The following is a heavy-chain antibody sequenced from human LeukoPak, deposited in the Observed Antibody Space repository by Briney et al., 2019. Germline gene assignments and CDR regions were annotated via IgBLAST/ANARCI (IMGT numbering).Heavy chain of an antibody. CDR1: GFTFSGYW. CDR2: INGDGGTT. Sequence: GGSLRLSCAAAGFTFSGYWMSWVRQAPGEGLVWVSRINGDGGTTNYAESVKGRVTLSTDNATSTLYLQMNRLGDKDAAVYYCVRGGCGWYFLDYWGQGTLVSVSS. V-gene: IGHV3-74*01. CDR3: VRGGCGWYFLDY. D-gene: IGHD6-19*01. J-gene: IGHJ4*02.